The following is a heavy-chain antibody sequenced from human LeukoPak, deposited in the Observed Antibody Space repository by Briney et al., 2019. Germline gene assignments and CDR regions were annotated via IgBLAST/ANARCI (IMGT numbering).Heavy chain of an antibody. CDR1: GFTFSGYA. Sequence: GGSLRLSCAASGFTFSGYAMSWVRQAPGKGLEWVSTISDNGGRTYYADSVKGRFTISRDNSKNTLYLQMNSLRAEDTAVYYCAIYDSSGYYNYWGQGTLVTVSS. D-gene: IGHD3-22*01. J-gene: IGHJ4*02. V-gene: IGHV3-23*01. CDR3: AIYDSSGYYNY. CDR2: ISDNGGRT.